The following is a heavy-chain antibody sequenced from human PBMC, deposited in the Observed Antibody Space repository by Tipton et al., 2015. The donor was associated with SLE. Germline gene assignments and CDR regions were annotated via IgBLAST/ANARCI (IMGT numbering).Heavy chain of an antibody. CDR2: INHRGST. V-gene: IGHV4-34*01. CDR1: GGSFSGYY. D-gene: IGHD6-13*01. CDR3: ARVGGSSRVRARAFDI. J-gene: IGHJ3*02. Sequence: TLSLTCAVYGGSFSGYYWSGIRQPPGKGREWIGEINHRGSTNYNPSLKSRVTNSVDTSKNPFSLKLSSVTAADTAVYYCARVGGSSRVRARAFDIWGQGTMVTVSS.